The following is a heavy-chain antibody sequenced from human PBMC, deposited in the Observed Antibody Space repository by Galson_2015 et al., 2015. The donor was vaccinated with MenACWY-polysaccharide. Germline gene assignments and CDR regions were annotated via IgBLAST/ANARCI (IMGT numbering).Heavy chain of an antibody. J-gene: IGHJ2*01. CDR1: GGSISGYY. CDR2: VYAGVST. Sequence: ETLSLTCSISGGSISGYYWSWIRQPAGKGLEWIGRVYAGVSTTYNPSLKSRVTISIDTSKNQFSLKLTSVTAADTAVYFCARQEYTSAWY. CDR3: ARQEYTSAWY. D-gene: IGHD6-19*01. V-gene: IGHV4-4*07.